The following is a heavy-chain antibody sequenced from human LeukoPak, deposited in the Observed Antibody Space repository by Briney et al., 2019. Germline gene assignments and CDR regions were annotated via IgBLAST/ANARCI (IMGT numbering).Heavy chain of an antibody. Sequence: GGSLRLSCAASGFTFSSYGMHWVRQAPGKGLEWVAFIRYDGSNKYYADSVKGLFTISRDNSKNTLYLQMNSLRAEDTAVYYCAKDAGGRYCSSTSCYPGAYWGQGTLVTVSS. J-gene: IGHJ4*02. CDR1: GFTFSSYG. CDR3: AKDAGGRYCSSTSCYPGAY. CDR2: IRYDGSNK. V-gene: IGHV3-30*02. D-gene: IGHD2-2*01.